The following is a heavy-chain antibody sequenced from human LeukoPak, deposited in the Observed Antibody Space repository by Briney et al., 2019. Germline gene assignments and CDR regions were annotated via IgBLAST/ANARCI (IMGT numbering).Heavy chain of an antibody. Sequence: ASVKVSCKASGGTFSNYAISWVRQAPGQGLEWMGGIIPIFGTVNYAQKFQGRVTITADESTSTAYMDLSSLRCEDTAVYYCARGHIDTSNYYYYGVDVWGQGTTVTVSS. CDR1: GGTFSNYA. J-gene: IGHJ6*01. CDR2: IIPIFGTV. D-gene: IGHD3-22*01. V-gene: IGHV1-69*13. CDR3: ARGHIDTSNYYYYGVDV.